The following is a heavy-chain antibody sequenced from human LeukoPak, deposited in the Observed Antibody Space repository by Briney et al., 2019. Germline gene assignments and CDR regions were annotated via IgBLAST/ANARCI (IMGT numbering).Heavy chain of an antibody. CDR2: VNPNSGGT. V-gene: IGHV1-2*02. Sequence: ASVKVSCKASGYTFTGYYMRWVRQAPGQGLEWTGWVNPNSGGTNYAQKFQGRVTMTRDTSISTAYMELSRLRSDDTAVYYCARLVRITGTSYNWFDPWGQGTLVTVSS. CDR1: GYTFTGYY. D-gene: IGHD1-20*01. CDR3: ARLVRITGTSYNWFDP. J-gene: IGHJ5*02.